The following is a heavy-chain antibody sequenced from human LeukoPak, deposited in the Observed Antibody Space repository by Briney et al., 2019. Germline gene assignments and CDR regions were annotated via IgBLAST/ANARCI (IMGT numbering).Heavy chain of an antibody. CDR2: ISNSSSTI. V-gene: IGHV3-48*01. J-gene: IGHJ3*02. Sequence: GGSLRLSCAASGFTFSSYSMNWVRQAPGKGLEWVSYISNSSSTIYNADSVKGRFTISRDNAKNSLYLQMNSLRAEDTAVYYCARGVGDYDFWSGSQEGAFDIWGQGTMVTVSS. D-gene: IGHD3-3*01. CDR1: GFTFSSYS. CDR3: ARGVGDYDFWSGSQEGAFDI.